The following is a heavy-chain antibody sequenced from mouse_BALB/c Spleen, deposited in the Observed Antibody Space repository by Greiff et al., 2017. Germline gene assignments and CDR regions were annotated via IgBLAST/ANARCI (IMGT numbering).Heavy chain of an antibody. Sequence: EVKLQESGGGLVQPGGSRKLSCAASGFTFSSFGMHWVRQAPEKGLEWVAYISSGSSTIYYADTVKGRFTISRDNPKNTLFLQMTSLRSEDTAMYYCARRGYGSSSWFAYWGQGTLVTVSA. CDR1: GFTFSSFG. V-gene: IGHV5-17*02. CDR2: ISSGSSTI. J-gene: IGHJ3*01. D-gene: IGHD1-1*01. CDR3: ARRGYGSSSWFAY.